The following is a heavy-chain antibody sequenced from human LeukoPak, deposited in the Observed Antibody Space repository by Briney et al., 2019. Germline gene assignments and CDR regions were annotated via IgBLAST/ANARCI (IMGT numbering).Heavy chain of an antibody. CDR3: ARAERWLQFNDAFDI. J-gene: IGHJ3*02. Sequence: PSETLSLTCTVSGGSISSGSYYWGWIRQPPGKGLERIGSIYHSGSTYYNPSLKSRVTISVDTSKNQFSLKLSSVTAADTAVYYCARAERWLQFNDAFDIWGQGTMVTVSS. D-gene: IGHD5-24*01. V-gene: IGHV4-39*07. CDR1: GGSISSGSYY. CDR2: IYHSGST.